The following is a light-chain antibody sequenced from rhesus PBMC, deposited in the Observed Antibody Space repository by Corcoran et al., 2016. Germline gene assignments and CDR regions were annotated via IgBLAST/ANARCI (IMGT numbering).Light chain of an antibody. V-gene: IGKV3-35*01. CDR1: QSVSSS. Sequence: EIVLTQSPATLSLSPGERATLSCRASQSVSSSLAWYQQKPGQAPRPLIYDASSRATGIPDRFSGSGSGTDFTLTISSLEPEDVGVYYCQQYSNWPLTFGGGTKVELK. CDR3: QQYSNWPLT. CDR2: DAS. J-gene: IGKJ4*01.